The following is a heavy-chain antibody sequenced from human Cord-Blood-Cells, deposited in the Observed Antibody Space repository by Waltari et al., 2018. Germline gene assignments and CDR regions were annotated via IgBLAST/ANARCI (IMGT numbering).Heavy chain of an antibody. D-gene: IGHD3-10*01. J-gene: IGHJ4*02. CDR3: THLKTGVDY. CDR2: IRSKANSYAT. CDR1: GFTFSGFA. V-gene: IGHV3-73*02. Sequence: EVQLVESGGGLVQPGGHLKLSCAAFGFTFSGFAMHWVRQASGKGLEWVGRIRSKANSYATAYAASVKGRFTISRDDSKNTAYLQMNSLKTEDTAVYYCTHLKTGVDYWGQGTLVTVSS.